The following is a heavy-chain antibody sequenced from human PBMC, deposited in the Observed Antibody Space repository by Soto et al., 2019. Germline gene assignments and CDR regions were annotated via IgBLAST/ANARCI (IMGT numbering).Heavy chain of an antibody. V-gene: IGHV3-33*01. CDR2: IWYDGSNK. Sequence: GGSLRLSCAASGFTFSSYGMHWVRQAPGKGLEWVAVIWYDGSNKYYADSVKGRFTISRDNSKNTLYLQMNSLRAEDTAVYYCARDPYSWSYYPDWFDPWGQGTLVTVSS. CDR3: ARDPYSWSYYPDWFDP. D-gene: IGHD1-26*01. J-gene: IGHJ5*02. CDR1: GFTFSSYG.